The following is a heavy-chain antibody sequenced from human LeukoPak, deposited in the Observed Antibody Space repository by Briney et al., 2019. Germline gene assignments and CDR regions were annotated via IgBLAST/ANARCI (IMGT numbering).Heavy chain of an antibody. CDR3: VRDNGGKHL. D-gene: IGHD3-16*01. Sequence: GGSLILSCSASGFTFSTYWMSWVRQAPGKGLEWVANMKRDGSEIYYVDSVKGRFTISRDNAKNSLFLQMNSLRAEDTAVYYCVRDNGGKHLWGQGTLVTVSS. V-gene: IGHV3-7*01. CDR1: GFTFSTYW. CDR2: MKRDGSEI. J-gene: IGHJ4*02.